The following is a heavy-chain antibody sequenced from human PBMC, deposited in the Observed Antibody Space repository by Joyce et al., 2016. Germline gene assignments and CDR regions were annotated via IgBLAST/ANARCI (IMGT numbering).Heavy chain of an antibody. J-gene: IGHJ4*02. CDR1: GYIFITRW. Sequence: EVHLMQSGAEVKKPGESLTISCQVSGYIFITRWIGWVRQMPGKGLEWMGIIHPRESDTRYSPSFQGRVTISADKSISTAYLQWSSLEASDTAIYYCARVAYGPTWSSPLDYWGRGTLVTVSS. D-gene: IGHD3-16*01. V-gene: IGHV5-51*01. CDR3: ARVAYGPTWSSPLDY. CDR2: IHPRESDT.